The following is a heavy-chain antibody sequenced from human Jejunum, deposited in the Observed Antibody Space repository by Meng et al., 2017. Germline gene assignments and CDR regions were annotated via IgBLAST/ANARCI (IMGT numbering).Heavy chain of an antibody. Sequence: QLQLQQSGSGLGKPSQTLSLTCAVSGGSINSDGYTWSWIRQPPGKGLEWIGYIYHTGSPYYNPSLKSRLTISVDRSENQFSLKLSSVTAADTAVYYCARMDSAFHYFDYWGQGTLVTVSS. V-gene: IGHV4-30-2*01. CDR2: IYHTGSP. D-gene: IGHD2-2*03. CDR3: ARMDSAFHYFDY. J-gene: IGHJ4*02. CDR1: GGSINSDGYT.